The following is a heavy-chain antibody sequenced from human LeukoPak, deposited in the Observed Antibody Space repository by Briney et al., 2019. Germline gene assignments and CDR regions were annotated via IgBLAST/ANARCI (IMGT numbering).Heavy chain of an antibody. CDR3: AKGGLGAGKRVPLDY. CDR2: ISGTGRST. CDR1: GFTFSGNA. V-gene: IGHV3-23*01. J-gene: IGHJ4*02. D-gene: IGHD4/OR15-4a*01. Sequence: GGSLRLSCVASGFTFSGNAMSWVRQAPGKGLEWVSGISGTGRSTYYADSVKGRLTISRDNSKNTMYLQMNSLRAEDTAVYYCAKGGLGAGKRVPLDYWGQGTLVTVSS.